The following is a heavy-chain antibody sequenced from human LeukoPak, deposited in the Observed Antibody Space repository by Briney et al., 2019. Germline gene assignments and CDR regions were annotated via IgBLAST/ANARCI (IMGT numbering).Heavy chain of an antibody. CDR1: GFTFSRYW. CDR2: TNSDGSST. Sequence: GGSLRLSCAASGFTFSRYWMYWVRQAPGRGLVWVSHTNSDGSSTGYADSVKGRFTISRDNSKNTLFLQMNSLRAEDTAVYYCAKDHSSGWPYCFPYWGQGTLVTVSS. J-gene: IGHJ4*02. CDR3: AKDHSSGWPYCFPY. D-gene: IGHD6-19*01. V-gene: IGHV3-74*01.